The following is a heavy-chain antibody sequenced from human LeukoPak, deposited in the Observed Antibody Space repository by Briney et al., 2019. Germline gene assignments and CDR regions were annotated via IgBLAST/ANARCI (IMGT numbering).Heavy chain of an antibody. D-gene: IGHD4-17*01. J-gene: IGHJ4*02. Sequence: GGSLRLSCTASGFTFIDYGMSWVRQVPGKGLEWVSTIKWNGGSIGYAESVKGRFTISRDNAKNSLYLQMNSLRAEDTALYYCARDYDYGDYPGYWGQGTLVTVSS. CDR2: IKWNGGSI. CDR1: GFTFIDYG. CDR3: ARDYDYGDYPGY. V-gene: IGHV3-20*04.